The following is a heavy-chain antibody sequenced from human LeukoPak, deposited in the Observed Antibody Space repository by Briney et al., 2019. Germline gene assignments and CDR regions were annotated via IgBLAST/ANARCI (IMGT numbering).Heavy chain of an antibody. D-gene: IGHD2-2*01. CDR1: GGFFSGYY. CDR2: INHSGST. Sequence: PSETLSLTCAVYGGFFSGYYWSWIRQPPGKGLEWIGEINHSGSTNYNPSLKSRVTISVDTSKNQFSLKLSSVTAADTAVYYCARGVRYCSSTSCLNWFDPWGQGTLVTVSS. CDR3: ARGVRYCSSTSCLNWFDP. V-gene: IGHV4-34*01. J-gene: IGHJ5*02.